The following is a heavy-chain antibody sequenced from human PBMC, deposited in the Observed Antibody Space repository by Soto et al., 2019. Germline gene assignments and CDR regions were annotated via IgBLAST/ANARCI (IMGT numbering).Heavy chain of an antibody. CDR1: GYTFTSSG. CDR2: ISAHTGSS. D-gene: IGHD3-22*01. CDR3: ARAFFYQGSDSRGYSFDAFDF. V-gene: IGHV1-18*01. Sequence: QVQLVQSGAEVKKPGASVKVSCKASGYTFTSSGMSWVRQAPGQGLEWMGWISAHTGSSEYAQRFQGRVTMTTDRSTSTAYMELRSLRSDDPAVYYCARAFFYQGSDSRGYSFDAFDFWGPGTLVTVSS. J-gene: IGHJ3*01.